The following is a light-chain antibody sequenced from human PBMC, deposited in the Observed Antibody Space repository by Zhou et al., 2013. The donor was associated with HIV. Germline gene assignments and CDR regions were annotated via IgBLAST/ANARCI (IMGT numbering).Light chain of an antibody. J-gene: IGKJ5*01. CDR2: KAS. Sequence: DIQTTQSPSTLSAFVGDRVTITCRASQSISSWLAWYHQKPGKAPKLLIYKASSLESGVPSRFSGSGSGTEFTLTISSLQPDDFATYYCQQYHSYPITFGQGTRLEIK. CDR3: QQYHSYPIT. CDR1: QSISSW. V-gene: IGKV1-5*03.